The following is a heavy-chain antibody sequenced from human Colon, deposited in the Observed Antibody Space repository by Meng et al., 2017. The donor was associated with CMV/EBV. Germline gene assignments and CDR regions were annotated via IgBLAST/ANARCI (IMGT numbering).Heavy chain of an antibody. CDR1: GFTFSNSYT. D-gene: IGHD2-15*01. J-gene: IGHJ4*02. CDR3: ARAPLVGSIGSCSGETCYFDY. V-gene: IGHV3-21*01. Sequence: GESLKISCVGSGFTFSNSYTMHWVRQAPGRGLEWVASVSSASTYIYYADSVRGRFTISRDNAKNSLYLQMNSLRVDDAAVYYCARAPLVGSIGSCSGETCYFDYWGQGTLVTVSS. CDR2: VSSASTYI.